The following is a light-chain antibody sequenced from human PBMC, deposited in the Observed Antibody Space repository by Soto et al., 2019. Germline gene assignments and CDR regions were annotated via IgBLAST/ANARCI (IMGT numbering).Light chain of an antibody. CDR2: RNN. V-gene: IGLV1-47*01. CDR3: VAWDDCLSGYYV. J-gene: IGLJ1*01. Sequence: QSVLTQPASASGTPGQRVTISCSGSSSNIGSNYVYWYQQLPGTAPKLLIYRNNQRPSGVPDRFSGSKSGTSASLAISGLRSEDEADYYCVAWDDCLSGYYVFGTGTKLTVL. CDR1: SSNIGSNY.